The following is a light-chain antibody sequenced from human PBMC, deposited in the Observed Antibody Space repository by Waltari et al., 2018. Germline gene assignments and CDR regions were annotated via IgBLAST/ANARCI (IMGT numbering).Light chain of an antibody. CDR2: RNY. CDR3: ATWDDSLNGVV. V-gene: IGLV1-44*01. CDR1: DFTIGTSS. J-gene: IGLJ3*02. Sequence: QSVLTQPPSASATPGQRVTISCSGIDFTIGTSSVTWYQQVPGAAPKLVIFRNYQRPSGIPDRFSGFKSGTSASVVISGVQSEDAATYHCATWDDSLNGVVFGGGTTLTVL.